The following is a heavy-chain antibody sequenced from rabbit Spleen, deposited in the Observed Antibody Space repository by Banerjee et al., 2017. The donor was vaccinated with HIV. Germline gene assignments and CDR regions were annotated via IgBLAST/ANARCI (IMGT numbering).Heavy chain of an antibody. CDR1: GFSFSSSYW. J-gene: IGHJ4*01. D-gene: IGHD2-1*01. V-gene: IGHV1S40*01. Sequence: QSLEESGGDLVKPGASLTLTCTASGFSFSSSYWICWVRQAPGKGLEWIACIYAGSSGSTYYASWAKGRFTISKTSSTTVTLQMTSLTAADTATYFCARGSATMTMVIIGFYLSLWGPGTLVTVS. CDR2: IYAGSSGST. CDR3: ARGSATMTMVIIGFYLSL.